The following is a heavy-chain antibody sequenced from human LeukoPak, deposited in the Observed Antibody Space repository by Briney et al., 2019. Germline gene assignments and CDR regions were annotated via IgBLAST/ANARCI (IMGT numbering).Heavy chain of an antibody. V-gene: IGHV5-51*01. CDR2: IYPGDSDT. Sequence: GESLKISCKGSGYSFTSYWIGWVRQMPGKGLEWMGIIYPGDSDTRYSPSFQGQVTISADKSISTAYLQWSSLKASDTATYYCARHVSTYYDFWSGYLNYYYYYMDVWGKGTTVTVSS. J-gene: IGHJ6*03. D-gene: IGHD3-3*01. CDR3: ARHVSTYYDFWSGYLNYYYYYMDV. CDR1: GYSFTSYW.